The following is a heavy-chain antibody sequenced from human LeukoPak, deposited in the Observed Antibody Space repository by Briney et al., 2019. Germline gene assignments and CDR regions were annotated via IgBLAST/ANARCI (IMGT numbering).Heavy chain of an antibody. CDR2: IYYSGST. J-gene: IGHJ4*02. V-gene: IGHV4-59*08. D-gene: IGHD3-22*01. CDR1: GGSISSYY. CDR3: ARHRYDSSGYYNFDY. Sequence: SETLSLTCTVSGGSISSYYWSWIRQPPGKGPQWIGYIYYSGSTKYNPALKSRVTISVDTSKNQFSLKLSSVTAADTAVYYCARHRYDSSGYYNFDYWGQGTLFTVSS.